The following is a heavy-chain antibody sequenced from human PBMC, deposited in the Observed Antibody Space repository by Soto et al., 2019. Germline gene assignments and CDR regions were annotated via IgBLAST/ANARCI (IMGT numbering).Heavy chain of an antibody. J-gene: IGHJ4*02. V-gene: IGHV3-23*01. CDR1: GFTFSSYA. CDR3: AKERHNWNDVGRNYFDY. Sequence: EVQLLESGGGLVQPGGSLRLSCAASGFTFSSYAMSWVRQAPGKGLEWVSAISGSGGSTYYADSVKGRFTISRDNSKNTLYLQMNSLRAEDTAVYYCAKERHNWNDVGRNYFDYWGQGTLVTVSS. CDR2: ISGSGGST. D-gene: IGHD1-1*01.